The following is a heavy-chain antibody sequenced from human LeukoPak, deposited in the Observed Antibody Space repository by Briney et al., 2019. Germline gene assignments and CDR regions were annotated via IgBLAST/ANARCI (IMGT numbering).Heavy chain of an antibody. CDR3: ATRYCSSTSCQKSDTFQH. CDR2: ISGSGGST. V-gene: IGHV3-23*01. Sequence: GVLRLSCAASGFTFSSYAMSWVRQAPGKGLEWVSAISGSGGSTYYADSVKGRFTISRDNSKNTLYLQMNSLRAEDTAVYYCATRYCSSTSCQKSDTFQHWGQGTLVTVSS. CDR1: GFTFSSYA. J-gene: IGHJ1*01. D-gene: IGHD2-2*01.